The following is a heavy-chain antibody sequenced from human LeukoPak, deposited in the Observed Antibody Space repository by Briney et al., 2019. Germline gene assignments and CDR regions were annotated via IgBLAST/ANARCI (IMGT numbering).Heavy chain of an antibody. Sequence: SETLSLTCTVSGGSISSSSYYWGWIRQPPGKGLEWIGSIYYSGSTYYNPSLKSRVTISVDTSKNQFSLKLSSVTAADTAVYYCASSLELEYWGQGTLVTVSS. CDR3: ASSLELEY. V-gene: IGHV4-39*01. J-gene: IGHJ4*02. D-gene: IGHD1-1*01. CDR2: IYYSGST. CDR1: GGSISSSSYY.